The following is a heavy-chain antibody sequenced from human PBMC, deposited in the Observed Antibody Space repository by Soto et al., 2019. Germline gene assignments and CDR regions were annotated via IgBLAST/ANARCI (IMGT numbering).Heavy chain of an antibody. V-gene: IGHV4-39*01. D-gene: IGHD2-15*01. Sequence: PSETLSLTCTVSGGSISSSGYYWGWIRQPPGKGLEWIGSIYYSGSTYYNPSLKSRVTISVDTSKNQFSLKLRSVTAADTAVYYCASCSGGSCYERPKLNSWGQGTLVTVSS. CDR3: ASCSGGSCYERPKLNS. CDR2: IYYSGST. J-gene: IGHJ4*02. CDR1: GGSISSSGYY.